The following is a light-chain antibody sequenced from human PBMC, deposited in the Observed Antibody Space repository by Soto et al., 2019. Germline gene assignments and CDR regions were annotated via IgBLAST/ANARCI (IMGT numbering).Light chain of an antibody. CDR1: QSISSY. CDR2: AAS. CDR3: QQSYSTPST. Sequence: DIQMTQSPSSLSTSVGDIVTITCRASQSISSYLNWYQQKPGKAPKLLIYAASSLQSGVPSRFSGSGSGTDFTLTISSLQPEDFATYYCQQSYSTPSTFGQVTK. J-gene: IGKJ1*01. V-gene: IGKV1-39*01.